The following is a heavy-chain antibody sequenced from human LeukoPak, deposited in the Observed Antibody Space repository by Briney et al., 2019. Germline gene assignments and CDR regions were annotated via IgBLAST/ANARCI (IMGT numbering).Heavy chain of an antibody. CDR3: AKNGQSGFSFDP. V-gene: IGHV4-34*01. J-gene: IGHJ5*02. Sequence: SETLSLTCAVYGGSFSGYYWSWIRQPPGKGLGWIGEINHSGSTNYNPSLKSRVTISVDTSKNQFSLKLSSVTAADTAVYHCAKNGQSGFSFDPWGRGTLVTVSS. CDR2: INHSGST. CDR1: GGSFSGYY. D-gene: IGHD1-26*01.